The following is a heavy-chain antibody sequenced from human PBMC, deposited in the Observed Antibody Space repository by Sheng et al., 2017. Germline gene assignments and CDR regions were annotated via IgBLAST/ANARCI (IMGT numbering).Heavy chain of an antibody. CDR2: INPYSGGT. J-gene: IGHJ6*01. V-gene: IGHV1-2*02. Sequence: QVQLVQSGAEVKKPGASVKVSCKASGYTFTDYYMHWVRQAPGQGLEWMGWINPYSGGTNYVQKFQGRVTMTRDTSISTAYMELSRLRSDDTAVYYCATLWFGELLQTNENYYGM. CDR1: GYTFTDYY. D-gene: IGHD3-10*01. CDR3: ATLWFGELLQTNENYYGM.